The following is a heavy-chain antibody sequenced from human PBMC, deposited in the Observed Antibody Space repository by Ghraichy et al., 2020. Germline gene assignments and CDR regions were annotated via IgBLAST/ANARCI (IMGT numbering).Heavy chain of an antibody. Sequence: GGSLRLSCAASGFTFSSYAMSWVRQAPGKGLEWVSTISGSGDRTFHANSIKGRFTISRDNSKSTLYLQMNSLRAEDTAIYYCAKDQMSQVQNYGGKTYWGQGTLVTVSS. J-gene: IGHJ4*02. CDR3: AKDQMSQVQNYGGKTY. CDR1: GFTFSSYA. CDR2: ISGSGDRT. V-gene: IGHV3-23*01. D-gene: IGHD4-23*01.